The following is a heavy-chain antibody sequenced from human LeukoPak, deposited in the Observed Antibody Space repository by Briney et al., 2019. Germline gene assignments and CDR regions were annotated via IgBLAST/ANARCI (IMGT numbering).Heavy chain of an antibody. CDR3: AIQIVVVTAFDY. J-gene: IGHJ4*02. Sequence: ASVKVSCKASGYTSTGYYMHWVRQAPGQGLEWMGQINPNSGGTSYAQKFQGRVTMTRDTSISTAYMELSRLRSDDTAVYYCAIQIVVVTAFDYWGQGTLVTVSS. D-gene: IGHD3-22*01. CDR1: GYTSTGYY. CDR2: INPNSGGT. V-gene: IGHV1-2*06.